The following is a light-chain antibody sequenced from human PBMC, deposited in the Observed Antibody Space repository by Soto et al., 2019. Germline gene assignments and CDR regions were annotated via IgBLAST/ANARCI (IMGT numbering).Light chain of an antibody. Sequence: IHMTQSPSTLSSSVGDRVTITCRASQTISFSLAWYQQKPGKAPKLLIYAAYTLQSGVLSRFSGSGSGTDFTLAISSLQPEDSATYYCLQDINYPWTFGQGTKVDIK. V-gene: IGKV1-6*01. CDR1: QTISFS. J-gene: IGKJ1*01. CDR3: LQDINYPWT. CDR2: AAY.